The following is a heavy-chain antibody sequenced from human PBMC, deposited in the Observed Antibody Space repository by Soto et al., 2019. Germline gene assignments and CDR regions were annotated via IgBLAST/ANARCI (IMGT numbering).Heavy chain of an antibody. Sequence: ASVKVSCKASGYTLTSYGISWVRQAPGQGLERMGWISAYNGNTNYAQKLQGRVTMTTDTSTSTAYMELRSLRSDDTAVYYCARDLDPYYFDYWGQGTLVTVSS. J-gene: IGHJ4*02. CDR2: ISAYNGNT. CDR1: GYTLTSYG. CDR3: ARDLDPYYFDY. V-gene: IGHV1-18*01.